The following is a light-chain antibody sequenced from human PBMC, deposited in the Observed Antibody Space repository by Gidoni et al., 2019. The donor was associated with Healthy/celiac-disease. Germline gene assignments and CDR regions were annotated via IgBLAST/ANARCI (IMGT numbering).Light chain of an antibody. V-gene: IGLV6-57*02. CDR3: QSYDSSNQKV. CDR2: EDN. CDR1: SGSIASNY. Sequence: NFMLNQPHSVSESPGKTVTISCTGSSGSIASNYVQWYQQRPGSAPTTVIYEDNQRPSGVPDRFSGSIDSSSNSASLTISGLKTEDEADYYCQSYDSSNQKVFGGGTKLTVL. J-gene: IGLJ3*02.